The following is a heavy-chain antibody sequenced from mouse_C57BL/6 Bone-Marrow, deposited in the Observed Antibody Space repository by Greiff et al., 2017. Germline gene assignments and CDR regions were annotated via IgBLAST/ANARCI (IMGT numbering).Heavy chain of an antibody. CDR2: FHPYNDDT. J-gene: IGHJ3*01. CDR3: ARAIYDGYYGVAY. CDR1: GYTFTTYP. D-gene: IGHD2-3*01. V-gene: IGHV1-47*01. Sequence: QVQLKQSGAELVKPGASVKMSCKASGYTFTTYPIEWMKQNHGKSLEWIGNFHPYNDDTKYNEKFKGKATLTVEKSSSTVYLELSRLTSDDSAVYYGARAIYDGYYGVAYWGQGTLVTVSA.